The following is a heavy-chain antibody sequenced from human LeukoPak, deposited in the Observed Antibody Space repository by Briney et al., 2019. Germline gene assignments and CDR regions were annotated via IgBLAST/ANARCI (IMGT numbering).Heavy chain of an antibody. CDR3: AIDVYYVGMGGNWFDP. CDR2: IIPIFGTA. D-gene: IGHD3-10*02. Sequence: SVKVSCKASGGTFSSYAISWVRQAPGQGLEWMGGIIPIFGTANYAQKFQGRVTITADESTSTAYRELRSLRSEDTAVYYGAIDVYYVGMGGNWFDPWGQGTLVTVSS. V-gene: IGHV1-69*13. CDR1: GGTFSSYA. J-gene: IGHJ5*02.